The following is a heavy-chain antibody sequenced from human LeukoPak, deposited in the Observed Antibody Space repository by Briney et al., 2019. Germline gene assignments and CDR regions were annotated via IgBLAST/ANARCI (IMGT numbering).Heavy chain of an antibody. CDR2: ISGSGGST. J-gene: IGHJ4*02. Sequence: GGSLRLSCAASGFTFSSYAMSWVRQAPGKGLEWVSAISGSGGSTYYADSVKGRFTISRDNSKNTLYLQMNSPGAEDTAVYYCAKIAPSPEMATKAFDYWGQGTLVTVSS. V-gene: IGHV3-23*01. CDR1: GFTFSSYA. CDR3: AKIAPSPEMATKAFDY. D-gene: IGHD5-24*01.